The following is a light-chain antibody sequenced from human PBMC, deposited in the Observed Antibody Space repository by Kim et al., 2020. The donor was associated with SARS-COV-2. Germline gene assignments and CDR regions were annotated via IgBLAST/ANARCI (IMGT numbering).Light chain of an antibody. CDR3: QQFNSHPYT. V-gene: IGKV1-33*01. CDR2: DAS. J-gene: IGKJ2*01. Sequence: SASVGDRVTITCQASQSISNCLNWYQHKPGKAPKLLIYDASTLGAGVPSRFSGSGSGTDFTFTISSLQPEDIATYYCQQFNSHPYTFGQGTKLEI. CDR1: QSISNC.